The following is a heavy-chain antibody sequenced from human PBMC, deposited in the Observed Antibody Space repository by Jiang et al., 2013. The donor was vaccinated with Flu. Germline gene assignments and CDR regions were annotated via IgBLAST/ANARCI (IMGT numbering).Heavy chain of an antibody. V-gene: IGHV3-23*01. D-gene: IGHD6-6*01. CDR2: ISGSGGST. Sequence: GLVQPGGSLRLSCAASGFTFSSYAMSWVRQAPGKGLEWVSAISGSGGSTYYADSVKGRFTISRDNSKNTLYLQMNSLRAEDTAVYYCAKAWPSGGIAARPPYYYYGMDVWGQGTTVTVSS. CDR1: GFTFSSYA. CDR3: AKAWPSGGIAARPPYYYYGMDV. J-gene: IGHJ6*02.